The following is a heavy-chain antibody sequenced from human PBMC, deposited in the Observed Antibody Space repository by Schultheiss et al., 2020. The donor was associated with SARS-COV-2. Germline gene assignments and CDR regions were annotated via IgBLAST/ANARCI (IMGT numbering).Heavy chain of an antibody. Sequence: SETLSLTCTVSGGSISSGGYYWSWIRQHPGKGLEWIGEINHSGSTNYNPSLKSRVTISMDTAKNQFSLKLSSVTAADTAVYYCAACIAAAGIGMDVWGQGTTVTVSS. J-gene: IGHJ6*02. CDR1: GGSISSGGYY. CDR3: AACIAAAGIGMDV. CDR2: INHSGST. D-gene: IGHD6-13*01. V-gene: IGHV4-39*01.